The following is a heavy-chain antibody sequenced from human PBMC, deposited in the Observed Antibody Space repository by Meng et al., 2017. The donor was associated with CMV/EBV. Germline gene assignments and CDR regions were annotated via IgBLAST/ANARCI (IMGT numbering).Heavy chain of an antibody. D-gene: IGHD1-7*01. V-gene: IGHV1-69*10. CDR1: GGTFSSYA. J-gene: IGHJ6*02. CDR2: IIPILGIA. Sequence: SVKVSCKASGGTFSSYAISWVRQAPGQGLEWMGGIIPILGIANYAQKFQGRVTITADKSTSTAYTELSSLRSEDTAVYYCASKLGVNYYYVMDVWGQGTTVTVSS. CDR3: ASKLGVNYYYVMDV.